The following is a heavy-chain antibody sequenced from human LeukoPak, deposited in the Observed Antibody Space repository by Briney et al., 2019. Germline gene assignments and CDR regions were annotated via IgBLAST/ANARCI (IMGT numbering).Heavy chain of an antibody. J-gene: IGHJ4*02. V-gene: IGHV4-59*01. CDR2: IYDSVST. CDR3: ESSHAGFDY. Sequence: PSETLSLTCTVSGGSISSYYGSWVRQPPGKGLEWIVYIYDSVSTNYHPSRKTRVTISEDTSKNHFSLKLISVTPADTAVYYCESSHAGFDYWGQGTLVTVSS. CDR1: GGSISSYY.